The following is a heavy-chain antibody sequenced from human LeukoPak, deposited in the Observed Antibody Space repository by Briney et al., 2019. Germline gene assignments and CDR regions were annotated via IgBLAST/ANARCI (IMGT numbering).Heavy chain of an antibody. V-gene: IGHV4-59*12. J-gene: IGHJ3*02. D-gene: IGHD1-26*01. CDR1: GGSISSYY. CDR2: IYNSVST. Sequence: SETLSLTCTVSGGSISSYYWSWIRQPPGKGLEWIGYIYNSVSTNYNPSLKSRVTMSVDTSKNQFSLKLSSVTAADTAVYYCARVGSGSARRAFDIWGQGTMVTVSS. CDR3: ARVGSGSARRAFDI.